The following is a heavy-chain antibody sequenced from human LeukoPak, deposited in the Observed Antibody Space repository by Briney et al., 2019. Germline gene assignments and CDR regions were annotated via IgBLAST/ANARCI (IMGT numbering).Heavy chain of an antibody. CDR3: ASPGVRGVITAPFDY. V-gene: IGHV1-18*01. CDR1: GYTFTSYG. Sequence: EASVKVSCKASGYTFTSYGISWVRQAPGQGLEWMGWISAYNGNTNYAQKLQGRVTMTTDTSTSTAYMELRSLRSDDTAVYYCASPGVRGVITAPFDYWGQGTLVTVSS. CDR2: ISAYNGNT. D-gene: IGHD3-10*01. J-gene: IGHJ4*02.